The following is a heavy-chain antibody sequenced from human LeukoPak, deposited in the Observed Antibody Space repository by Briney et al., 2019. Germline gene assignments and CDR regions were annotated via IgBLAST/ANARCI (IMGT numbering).Heavy chain of an antibody. V-gene: IGHV4-34*01. Sequence: KPSETLSLTCAVYGGSFSGYYWSWIRQPPGKGLEWIGEINHSGSTNYNPSLKSRVTISVDTSKNQVSLKLSSVTAADTAVYYCARGGGSYYEDYWGQGTLVTVSS. D-gene: IGHD1-26*01. J-gene: IGHJ4*02. CDR2: INHSGST. CDR1: GGSFSGYY. CDR3: ARGGGSYYEDY.